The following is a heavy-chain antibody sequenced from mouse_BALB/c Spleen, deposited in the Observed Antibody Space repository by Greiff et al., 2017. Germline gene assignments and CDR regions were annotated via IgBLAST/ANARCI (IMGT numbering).Heavy chain of an antibody. CDR2: ISDGGSYT. V-gene: IGHV5-4*02. CDR1: GFTFSDYY. J-gene: IGHJ1*01. Sequence: EVQLVESGGGLVKPGGSLKLSCAASGFTFSDYYMYWVRQTPEKRLEWVATISDGGSYTYYPDSVKGRFTISRDNAKNNLYLQMSSLKSEDTAMYYCARPQLGGYFDVWGAGTTVTVSS. D-gene: IGHD4-1*02. CDR3: ARPQLGGYFDV.